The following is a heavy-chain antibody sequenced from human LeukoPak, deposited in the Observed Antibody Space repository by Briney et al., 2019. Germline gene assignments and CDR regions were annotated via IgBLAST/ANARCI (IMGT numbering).Heavy chain of an antibody. J-gene: IGHJ3*02. CDR3: AREGLIAAAGNDAFDI. D-gene: IGHD6-13*01. Sequence: PSETLSLTCTVSGGSISGGDYYWSWIRQHPGKGLEWIGEINHSGSTNYNPSLKSRVTISVDTSKNQFSLKLSSVTAADTAVYYCAREGLIAAAGNDAFDIRGQGTMVTVSS. CDR1: GGSISGGDYY. CDR2: INHSGST. V-gene: IGHV4-39*07.